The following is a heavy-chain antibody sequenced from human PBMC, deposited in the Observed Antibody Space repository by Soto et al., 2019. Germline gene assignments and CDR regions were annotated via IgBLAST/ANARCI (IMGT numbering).Heavy chain of an antibody. CDR1: GFTFNSYW. Sequence: PGGSLRLSCAASGFTFNSYWMHWVRQAPGKGLVWVSRINSDGSSTSYADSVKGRFTISRDNAKNTLYLQMNSLRAEDTAVYYCARASRGFIAARLYYYYMDVWGKGTTVTVSS. CDR2: INSDGSST. J-gene: IGHJ6*03. CDR3: ARASRGFIAARLYYYYMDV. V-gene: IGHV3-74*01. D-gene: IGHD6-6*01.